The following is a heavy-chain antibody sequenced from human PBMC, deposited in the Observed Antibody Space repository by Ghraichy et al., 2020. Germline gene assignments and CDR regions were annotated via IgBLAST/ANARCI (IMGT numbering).Heavy chain of an antibody. CDR1: GYTLTELY. J-gene: IGHJ6*02. Sequence: ASVKVSCKVSGYTLTELYMHWVRQATGQGLEWMGCSNPEDGETIYAQKFQGRVTMTEDTSTDTAYMELSSLRSEDTAVYYCATVPGSLTYYDYGMDVWGQGTTVTVSS. CDR2: SNPEDGET. V-gene: IGHV1-24*01. CDR3: ATVPGSLTYYDYGMDV.